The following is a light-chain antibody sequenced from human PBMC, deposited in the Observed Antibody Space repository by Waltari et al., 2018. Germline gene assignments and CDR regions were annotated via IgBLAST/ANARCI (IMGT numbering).Light chain of an antibody. CDR1: SSDIGGYNY. CDR3: CSYAGKYTSV. Sequence: QSALTQPRSVSRSPGQSVTLSCTGTSSDIGGYNYVSWYQPHPGKVPKLIIFDVTKRPSGVPDRFSGSKAGNTASLTISGLQAGDEAVYFCCSYAGKYTSVFGAGTKVTVL. CDR2: DVT. V-gene: IGLV2-11*01. J-gene: IGLJ2*01.